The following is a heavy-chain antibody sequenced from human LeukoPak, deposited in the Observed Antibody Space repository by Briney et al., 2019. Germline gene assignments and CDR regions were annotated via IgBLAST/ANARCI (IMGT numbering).Heavy chain of an antibody. J-gene: IGHJ5*02. CDR3: AGGGADGSGNPPSNWFDP. V-gene: IGHV3-48*01. CDR2: ITCSSNTI. D-gene: IGHD3-10*01. CDR1: GFTFSSYS. Sequence: GGSLRLSCAASGFTFSSYSMNWVRQAPGKGLEWVAYITCSSNTIYSAGSVKGRFIISKDNAKNTPYLEMSSLRAEDRVVHCCAGGGADGSGNPPSNWFDPWGQGTLVTVSS.